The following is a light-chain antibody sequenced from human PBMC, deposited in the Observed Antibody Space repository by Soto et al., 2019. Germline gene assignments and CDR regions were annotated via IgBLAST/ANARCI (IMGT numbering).Light chain of an antibody. CDR3: QKYNSARL. V-gene: IGKV1-27*01. CDR2: AAS. J-gene: IGKJ4*01. CDR1: QGISNY. Sequence: DIQMTQSPSSLSASVGDRVTITCRASQGISNYLAWYQQKPGKDPKLLIYAASTLQSGVPARFSGSGSGTECTLTISSLQPEDVATYYCQKYNSARLFGGGTKVEIK.